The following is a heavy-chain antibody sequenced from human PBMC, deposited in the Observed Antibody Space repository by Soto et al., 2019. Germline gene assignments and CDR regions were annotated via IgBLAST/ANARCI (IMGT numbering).Heavy chain of an antibody. D-gene: IGHD6-13*01. CDR2: IYYSGST. CDR3: ARVQSGSRQIYFDY. Sequence: PSETLSLTCTVSGGSISSGGYYWSWIRQPPGKGLEWIGYIYYSGSTSYNPSLKSRVTISVDTSKNQFSLNLGSVTAADTAVYYCARVQSGSRQIYFDYWGQGTLVTVSS. CDR1: GGSISSGGYY. J-gene: IGHJ4*02. V-gene: IGHV4-61*08.